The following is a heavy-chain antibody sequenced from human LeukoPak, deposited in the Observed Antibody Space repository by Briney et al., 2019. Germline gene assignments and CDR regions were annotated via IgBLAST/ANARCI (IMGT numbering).Heavy chain of an antibody. CDR1: GFTFKSYW. CDR2: IKEEGSDK. CDR3: ARRSASCDY. J-gene: IGHJ4*02. Sequence: GGSLRLSCAVSGFTFKSYWMSWVGQAPGKGLGWGANIKEEGSDKYNEDSVKGRFNISRDKAKNSLYLQMNSLRAEDTAVYYCARRSASCDYWGQGTPVTVSS. V-gene: IGHV3-7*01.